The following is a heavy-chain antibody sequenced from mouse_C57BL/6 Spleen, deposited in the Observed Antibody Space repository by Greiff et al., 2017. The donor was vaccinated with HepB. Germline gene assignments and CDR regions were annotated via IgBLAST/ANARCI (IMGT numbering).Heavy chain of an antibody. V-gene: IGHV5-17*01. CDR3: ARDELGRGYFDY. CDR1: GFTFSDYG. Sequence: EVQVVESGGGLVKPGGSLKLSCAASGFTFSDYGMHWVRQAPEKGLEWVAYISSGSSTIYYADTVKGRFTISRDNAKNTLFLQMASLRSEDTAMYFCARDELGRGYFDYWGQGTTLTVSS. J-gene: IGHJ2*01. D-gene: IGHD4-1*01. CDR2: ISSGSSTI.